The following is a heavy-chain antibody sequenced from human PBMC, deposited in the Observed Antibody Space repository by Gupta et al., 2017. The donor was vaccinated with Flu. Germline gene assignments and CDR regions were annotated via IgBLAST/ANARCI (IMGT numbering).Heavy chain of an antibody. D-gene: IGHD6-19*01. Sequence: PGKGLEWVAVVCYDGSDKYYADSVKGRFTISRDNSKNMLYLQMNSLSVEDTAVYYCAREPQCSPQSCYGMDVWGQGTTVTVSS. V-gene: IGHV3-33*01. CDR3: AREPQCSPQSCYGMDV. J-gene: IGHJ6*02. CDR2: VCYDGSDK.